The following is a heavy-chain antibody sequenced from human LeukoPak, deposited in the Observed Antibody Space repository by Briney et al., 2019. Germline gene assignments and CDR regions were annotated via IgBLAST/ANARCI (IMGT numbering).Heavy chain of an antibody. Sequence: SETLSLTCTVSGGSISSGGYYWSWIRQPPGKGLEWIGYIYHSGSTYYNPSLKSRVTISVDTSKNQFSLKLSSVTAADTAVYYCARRTVVVPAAYDYWGQGTLVTVSS. CDR2: IYHSGST. J-gene: IGHJ4*02. D-gene: IGHD2-2*01. V-gene: IGHV4-30-2*03. CDR3: ARRTVVVPAAYDY. CDR1: GGSISSGGYY.